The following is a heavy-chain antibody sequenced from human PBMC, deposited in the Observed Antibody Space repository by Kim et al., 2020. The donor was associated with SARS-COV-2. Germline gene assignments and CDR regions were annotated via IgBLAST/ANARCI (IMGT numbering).Heavy chain of an antibody. D-gene: IGHD5-12*01. Sequence: GGSLRLSCTASGFTFGDCAMSWVRQAPGKGLEWLGFIRSKAYGGTTEYAASVKGRFTISRDDSKSIAYLQMNSLKTEDTAVYYCTRPHNIGRWAYYYYYYMDVWGKGTTVTVSS. CDR2: IRSKAYGGTT. J-gene: IGHJ6*03. V-gene: IGHV3-49*04. CDR1: GFTFGDCA. CDR3: TRPHNIGRWAYYYYYYMDV.